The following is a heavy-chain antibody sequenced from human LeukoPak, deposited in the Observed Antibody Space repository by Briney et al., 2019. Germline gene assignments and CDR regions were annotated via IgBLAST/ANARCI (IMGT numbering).Heavy chain of an antibody. CDR1: GFIFSNYG. Sequence: GGSLRLSFAASGFIFSNYGMSWVRQAPGKGLEWVSSISFSNTHIYYADSIQGRFTISRDNAENSLYLQMNSLRAEDTAVYYCARDTGRSDYRTHRGYYYYYMDVWGKGTTVTVSS. V-gene: IGHV3-21*04. D-gene: IGHD4-11*01. J-gene: IGHJ6*03. CDR2: ISFSNTHI. CDR3: ARDTGRSDYRTHRGYYYYYMDV.